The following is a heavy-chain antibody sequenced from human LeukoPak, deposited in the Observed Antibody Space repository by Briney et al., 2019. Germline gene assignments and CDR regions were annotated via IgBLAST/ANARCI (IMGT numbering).Heavy chain of an antibody. CDR1: GFTFSNYW. CDR3: ARDRARSTHKLAAAGYDY. Sequence: GGSLRLSCAASGFTFSNYWMSWVRQAPGKGLEWVANIKQDGSEKYYVDSVMGRFTISRYNAKNSLYLQMNSLRAEDTAVYYCARDRARSTHKLAAAGYDYWGQGTLVTVSS. V-gene: IGHV3-7*01. J-gene: IGHJ4*02. CDR2: IKQDGSEK. D-gene: IGHD6-13*01.